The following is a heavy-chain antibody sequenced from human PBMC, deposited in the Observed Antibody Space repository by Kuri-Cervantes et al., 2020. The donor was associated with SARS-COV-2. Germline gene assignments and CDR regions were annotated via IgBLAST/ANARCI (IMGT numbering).Heavy chain of an antibody. CDR2: IDWDDDK. Sequence: SGPTLVKPTQTLTLTCTFSGFSLSTSGMCVSWIRQPPGKALEWLARIDWDDDKYYSTSLKTRLTISKDTSKNQVVLTMTHMDPVDTATYYCARIQATTVIADYWGQGTLVTVSS. V-gene: IGHV2-70*11. J-gene: IGHJ4*02. D-gene: IGHD4-11*01. CDR3: ARIQATTVIADY. CDR1: GFSLSTSGMC.